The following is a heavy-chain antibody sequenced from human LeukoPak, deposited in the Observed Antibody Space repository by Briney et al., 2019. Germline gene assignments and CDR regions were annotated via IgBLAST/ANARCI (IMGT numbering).Heavy chain of an antibody. Sequence: SETLSLTCAVSGYSISSGYYWGWIRQPPGKGLEWIGSIHHSAGTHYNPSLKSRLTISVDTSKNQFSLKLTSVTAADTAMYYCARYGHWFDPWGQGTLVTVSS. D-gene: IGHD3-10*01. CDR3: ARYGHWFDP. J-gene: IGHJ5*02. CDR1: GYSISSGYY. CDR2: IHHSAGT. V-gene: IGHV4-38-2*01.